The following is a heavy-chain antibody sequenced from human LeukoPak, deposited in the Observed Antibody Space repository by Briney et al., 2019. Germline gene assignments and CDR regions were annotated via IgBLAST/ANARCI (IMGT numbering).Heavy chain of an antibody. CDR3: ARALGSSSVRDYFDY. V-gene: IGHV4-34*01. CDR1: GGSFSGYY. CDR2: INHSGST. J-gene: IGHJ4*02. Sequence: PSETLSLTCAVYGGSFSGYYWSWIRQPPGKGLEWIGEINHSGSTNYNPSLKSRVTISVDTSKNQFSLELSSVTAADTAVYYCARALGSSSVRDYFDYWGQGTLVTVSS. D-gene: IGHD6-13*01.